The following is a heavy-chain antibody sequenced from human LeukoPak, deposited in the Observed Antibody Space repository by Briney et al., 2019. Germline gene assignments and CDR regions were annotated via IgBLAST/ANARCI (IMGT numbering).Heavy chain of an antibody. J-gene: IGHJ4*02. D-gene: IGHD3-10*01. CDR2: INTDGSSI. V-gene: IGHV3-74*01. Sequence: GGSLRLSCAASGFTFSNYWMHWVRQAPGKGLVWVSRINTDGSSISYADSVKGRFTISRDNAKNTVFLQMNSLRGEDTAVYYCAKVGGRGGHWGQGTLVTVSS. CDR1: GFTFSNYW. CDR3: AKVGGRGGH.